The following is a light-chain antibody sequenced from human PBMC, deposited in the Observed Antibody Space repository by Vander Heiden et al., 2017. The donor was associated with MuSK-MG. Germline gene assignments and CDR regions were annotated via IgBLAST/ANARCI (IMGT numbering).Light chain of an antibody. CDR3: QQDHSYSLT. Sequence: DIQMTQSPSTLSASEGDRVTITCRASQSISSWLVWYQLKPGKAPKLLIYKASSLNSGVPSRFSGSGSGTEFTLTISSLQPDDFATYYCQQDHSYSLTFGGGTKVEIK. V-gene: IGKV1-5*03. CDR2: KAS. CDR1: QSISSW. J-gene: IGKJ4*01.